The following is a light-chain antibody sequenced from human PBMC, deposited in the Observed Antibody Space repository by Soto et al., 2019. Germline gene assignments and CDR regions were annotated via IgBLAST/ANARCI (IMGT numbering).Light chain of an antibody. CDR3: QQHNNWPLT. Sequence: EIVMTQSPATVSVSPGERVTLSCRASQSVNNYLAWYQQKPGQAPRLLVYRIFSMATGVPARFSGSGSGTEFTLTISSLQSEDSAFYYCQQHNNWPLTFGGGTKVEIK. J-gene: IGKJ4*01. CDR2: RIF. V-gene: IGKV3-15*01. CDR1: QSVNNY.